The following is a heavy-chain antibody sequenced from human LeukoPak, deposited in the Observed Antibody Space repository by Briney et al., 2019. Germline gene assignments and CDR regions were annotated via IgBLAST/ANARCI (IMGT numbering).Heavy chain of an antibody. Sequence: GGSLRLSCAASGFTFSDYYMSWISQAPGKGLEWVSYISSSGSTIYYEDSVKGRFTISRDNAKNSLYLQMNSLRAEDTAVYDCARTWLRFVLFDYWGQGTLVTVSS. V-gene: IGHV3-11*01. CDR2: ISSSGSTI. CDR1: GFTFSDYY. CDR3: ARTWLRFVLFDY. J-gene: IGHJ4*02. D-gene: IGHD5-12*01.